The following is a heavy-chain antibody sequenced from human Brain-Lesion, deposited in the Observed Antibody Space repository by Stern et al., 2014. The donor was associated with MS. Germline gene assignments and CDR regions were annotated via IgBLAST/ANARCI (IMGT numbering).Heavy chain of an antibody. Sequence: VQLVESGAELKKPGASVKVSCKASGYTFTSFSMHWVRQAPGQGLEWVGSIKPKRGGTNYAQTFQGWVTMTSDTSINTAYMELSRLRSDDTAVYYCATYYYDSTGYNDFWGQGTLVTVSS. D-gene: IGHD3-22*01. V-gene: IGHV1-2*04. CDR3: ATYYYDSTGYNDF. CDR2: IKPKRGGT. J-gene: IGHJ4*02. CDR1: GYTFTSFS.